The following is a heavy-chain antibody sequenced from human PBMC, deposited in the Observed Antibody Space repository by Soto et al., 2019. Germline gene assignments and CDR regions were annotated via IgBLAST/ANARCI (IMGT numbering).Heavy chain of an antibody. J-gene: IGHJ3*02. V-gene: IGHV3-15*01. Sequence: VGSLRLSCASSVCTFSHAWMDCVRHSPGKWLEWVGRIKSITDGGTADYAAPVKGRFTISRDESKNTLYLQMNSLQIEDTAVYYCTTEMRNSSGWNGPFYIWGQRTMVIVSS. CDR3: TTEMRNSSGWNGPFYI. D-gene: IGHD6-19*01. CDR1: VCTFSHAW. CDR2: IKSITDGGTA.